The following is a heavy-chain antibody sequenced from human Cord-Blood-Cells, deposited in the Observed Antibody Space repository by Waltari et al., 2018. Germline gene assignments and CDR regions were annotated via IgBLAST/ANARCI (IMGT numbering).Heavy chain of an antibody. D-gene: IGHD1-26*01. CDR3: ARSQELRYYFDY. J-gene: IGHJ4*02. CDR2: IYHSGST. Sequence: QVQLQESGTGLVKPSETLSLTCTVSGYSISSGYSWGWIRQPPGKGLEWIGSIYHSGSTYYNPSLKSRVTISVDTSKNQFSLKLSSVTAADTAVYYCARSQELRYYFDYWGQGTLVTVSS. V-gene: IGHV4-38-2*02. CDR1: GYSISSGYS.